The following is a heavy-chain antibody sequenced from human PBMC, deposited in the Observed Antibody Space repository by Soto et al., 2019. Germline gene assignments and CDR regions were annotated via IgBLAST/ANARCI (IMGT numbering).Heavy chain of an antibody. CDR3: AKDYCSSTSCTFDY. D-gene: IGHD2-2*01. CDR2: ISGSGGST. V-gene: IGHV3-23*01. CDR1: GFTFSSYA. J-gene: IGHJ4*02. Sequence: GGSLRLSCAASGFTFSSYAMSWVRQAPGKGLEWVSAISGSGGSTYYADSVKGRFSISRDNSKNTLYLQMNSLRAEDTAVYYCAKDYCSSTSCTFDYWGQGTLVTVSS.